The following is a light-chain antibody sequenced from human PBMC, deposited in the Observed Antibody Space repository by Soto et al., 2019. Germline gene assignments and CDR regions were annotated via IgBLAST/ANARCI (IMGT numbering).Light chain of an antibody. CDR2: RDT. CDR3: AAWDDSLNGFYV. CDR1: TSNIGASYD. Sequence: QSVLTQPPSVSGAPGQRVTISCTGSTSNIGASYDVHWYQQLPGTAPKLLIYRDTHRPSGIPNRFSGSRSGTSASLAISGLQSGDEGDYYCAAWDDSLNGFYVFGTGTKVTVL. J-gene: IGLJ1*01. V-gene: IGLV1-40*01.